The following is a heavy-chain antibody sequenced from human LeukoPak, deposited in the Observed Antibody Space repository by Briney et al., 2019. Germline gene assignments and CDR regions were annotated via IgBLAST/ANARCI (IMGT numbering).Heavy chain of an antibody. D-gene: IGHD6-25*01. CDR1: GFTFSSYW. CDR3: ARDSSGWGFDY. Sequence: PGGSLRLSCAASGFTFSSYWMHWVRQAPGKGLVWVSRINSDGSSTSYADSVKGRFTISRDDARNTLYLQVNSLRAEDTAVYYCARDSSGWGFDYWGQGSLVTVSS. J-gene: IGHJ4*02. CDR2: INSDGSST. V-gene: IGHV3-74*01.